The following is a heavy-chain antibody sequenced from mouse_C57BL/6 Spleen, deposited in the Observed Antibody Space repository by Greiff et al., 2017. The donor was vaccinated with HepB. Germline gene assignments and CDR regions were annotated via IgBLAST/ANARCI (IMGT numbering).Heavy chain of an antibody. CDR2: IYPRDGST. D-gene: IGHD2-5*01. CDR3: ARGRIYSNWYFDV. Sequence: QVQLQQSGPELVKPGASVKLSCKASGYTFTSYDINWVKQRPGQGLEWIGWIYPRDGSTKYNEKFKGKATLTVDTSSSTAYMELHSLTSEDSAVYFCARGRIYSNWYFDVWGTGTTVTVSS. J-gene: IGHJ1*03. V-gene: IGHV1-85*01. CDR1: GYTFTSYD.